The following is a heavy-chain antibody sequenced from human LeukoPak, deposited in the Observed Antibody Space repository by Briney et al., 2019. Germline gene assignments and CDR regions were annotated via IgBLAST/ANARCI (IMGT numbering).Heavy chain of an antibody. CDR3: ASLQQLGRKHDY. J-gene: IGHJ4*02. V-gene: IGHV3-21*01. CDR2: ISSSSSYI. CDR1: GFTFGSYS. Sequence: GGSLRLSCAASGFTFGSYSMNWVRQAPGKGLEWVSSISSSSSYIYYADSVKGRFTISRDNAKNSLYLQMNSLRAEDTAVYYCASLQQLGRKHDYWGQGTLVTVSS. D-gene: IGHD6-13*01.